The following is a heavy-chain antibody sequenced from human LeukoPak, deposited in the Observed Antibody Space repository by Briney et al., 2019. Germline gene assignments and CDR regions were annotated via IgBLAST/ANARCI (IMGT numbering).Heavy chain of an antibody. CDR1: GGTFSSYA. CDR3: ARDHPVYSSSSGEGNFLDY. CDR2: IIPIFGTA. Sequence: SVKVSCKASGGTFSSYAISWVRQAPGQGLEWMGGIIPIFGTANYAQKFQGRVTITADESTSTAYMELSSLRSEDTAVYYCARDHPVYSSSSGEGNFLDYWGQGTLVTVSS. J-gene: IGHJ4*02. V-gene: IGHV1-69*13. D-gene: IGHD6-6*01.